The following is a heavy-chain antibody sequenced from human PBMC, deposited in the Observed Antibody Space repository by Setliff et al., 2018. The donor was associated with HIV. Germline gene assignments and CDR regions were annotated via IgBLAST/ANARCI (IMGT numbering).Heavy chain of an antibody. Sequence: SETLSLTCAVSGYSISDGYYWGWIRQPPGKGPEWIGSIHHSGSAHFNPSLKSRVAMSVDTSENQFSLTLSSVTAADTAVYYCARSAARTAGTTVVAPYDYWGQGTLVTVSS. CDR2: IHHSGSA. CDR3: ARSAARTAGTTVVAPYDY. D-gene: IGHD2-15*01. J-gene: IGHJ4*02. CDR1: GYSISDGYY. V-gene: IGHV4-38-2*01.